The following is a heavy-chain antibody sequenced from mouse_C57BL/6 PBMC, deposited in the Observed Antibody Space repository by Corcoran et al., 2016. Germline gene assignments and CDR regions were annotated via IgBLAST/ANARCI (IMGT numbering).Heavy chain of an antibody. CDR3: ARGNYVWYFDV. D-gene: IGHD1-1*01. Sequence: EVQLQQSGPERVKPGASVKIPCKASGYTFTDYNMDWVKQSHGKSLEWIGDINPNNGGTIYNQKFKGKATLTVDKSSSTAYMELRSLTSEDTAVYYCARGNYVWYFDVWGTGTTVTVSS. CDR1: GYTFTDYN. V-gene: IGHV1-18*01. CDR2: INPNNGGT. J-gene: IGHJ1*03.